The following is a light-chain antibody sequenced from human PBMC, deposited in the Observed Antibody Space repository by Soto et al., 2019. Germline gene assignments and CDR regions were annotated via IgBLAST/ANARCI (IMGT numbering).Light chain of an antibody. Sequence: IQLTQSPYSLSASVGDRVTITCRASQGISSYIAWYQQKPGGAPKLLIYAASTLQSGVPSRFSGSGSGTDSTLTISSLQPEDFATYYCQQLNGYPITFGQGTRLEIK. CDR3: QQLNGYPIT. CDR1: QGISSY. J-gene: IGKJ5*01. V-gene: IGKV1-9*01. CDR2: AAS.